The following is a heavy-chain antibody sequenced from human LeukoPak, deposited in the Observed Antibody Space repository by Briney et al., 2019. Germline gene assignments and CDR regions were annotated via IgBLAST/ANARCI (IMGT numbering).Heavy chain of an antibody. V-gene: IGHV4-39*01. CDR2: IYYRGST. CDR1: GGSVTTYY. J-gene: IGHJ4*02. Sequence: PSETLSLTCTVSGGSVTTYYWGWIRQPPGKGLEWIGSIYYRGSTYYNPSLKSRVTISVDTSKNQFSLKLSSVTAADTAVYYCASPITIYGDYEGGDWGQGTLVTVSS. D-gene: IGHD4-17*01. CDR3: ASPITIYGDYEGGD.